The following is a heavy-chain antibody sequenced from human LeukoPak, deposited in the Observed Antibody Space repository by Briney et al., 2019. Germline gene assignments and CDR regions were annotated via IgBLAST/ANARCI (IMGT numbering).Heavy chain of an antibody. D-gene: IGHD3-10*01. V-gene: IGHV1-18*01. CDR2: ISAYNGNT. CDR3: ARRGGLLWFGELLLPRDAFDI. CDR1: GYTLTELP. Sequence: ASVKVSCKVSGYTLTELPMHWVRQAPGQGLEWMGWISAYNGNTNYAQKLQGRVTMTTDTSTSTAYMELRSLRSDDTAVYYCARRGGLLWFGELLLPRDAFDIWGQGTMVTVSS. J-gene: IGHJ3*02.